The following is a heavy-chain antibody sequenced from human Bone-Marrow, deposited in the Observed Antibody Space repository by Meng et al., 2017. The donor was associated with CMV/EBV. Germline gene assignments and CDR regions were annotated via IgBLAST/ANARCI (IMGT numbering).Heavy chain of an antibody. D-gene: IGHD6-13*01. J-gene: IGHJ6*02. CDR1: GFTFGDYA. Sequence: GGSLRLSCTASGFTFGDYAMSWVRQAPGKGLEWVGFIRSKAYGGTTEYAASVKGRFTISRDDSKSIAYLQMNSLKTEDTAVYYCTREDSSPPYYYYGMDVWGPGTTVTVSS. V-gene: IGHV3-49*04. CDR2: IRSKAYGGTT. CDR3: TREDSSPPYYYYGMDV.